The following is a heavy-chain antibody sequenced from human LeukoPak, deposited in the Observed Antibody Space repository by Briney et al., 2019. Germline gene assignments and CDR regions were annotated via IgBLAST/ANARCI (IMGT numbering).Heavy chain of an antibody. J-gene: IGHJ4*02. CDR2: INPNSGGT. Sequence: ASVKVSCKASGYTFTGYYMHWVRQAPGQGLEWMGWINPNSGGTNYAQKFQGRVTMTRDTSISTAYMELSRLRSDDMAVYYCARAGNGDYPLGDYWGQGTLVTVSS. D-gene: IGHD4-17*01. CDR3: ARAGNGDYPLGDY. CDR1: GYTFTGYY. V-gene: IGHV1-2*02.